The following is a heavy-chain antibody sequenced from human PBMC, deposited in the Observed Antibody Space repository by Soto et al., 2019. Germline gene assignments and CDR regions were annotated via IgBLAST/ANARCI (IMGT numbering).Heavy chain of an antibody. D-gene: IGHD3-9*01. CDR2: IYYSGST. CDR1: GGSGSSYY. V-gene: IGHV4-59*08. Sequence: SETLTLTCTVSGGSGSSYYWSWIRQPPGKGLEWIAYIYYSGSTNYNPSLKSRVTISVDTSKNQFSLNLSSVTAADTAVYYCAASVLTGYYGGFDYWGQGTLVTSPQ. CDR3: AASVLTGYYGGFDY. J-gene: IGHJ4*02.